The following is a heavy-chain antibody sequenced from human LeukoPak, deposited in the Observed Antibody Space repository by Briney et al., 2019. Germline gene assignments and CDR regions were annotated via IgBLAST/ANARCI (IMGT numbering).Heavy chain of an antibody. V-gene: IGHV4-38-2*02. Sequence: PSETLSLTCTVSGYSISSGYYWGWIRQPPGKGLEWIGSIYHSGSTYYNPSLKSRVTISVDTSKNQSSLKLSSVTAADTAVYYCARDCQDIVLMVYAKPFDYWGQGTLVTVSS. CDR3: ARDCQDIVLMVYAKPFDY. CDR1: GYSISSGYY. CDR2: IYHSGST. J-gene: IGHJ4*02. D-gene: IGHD2-8*01.